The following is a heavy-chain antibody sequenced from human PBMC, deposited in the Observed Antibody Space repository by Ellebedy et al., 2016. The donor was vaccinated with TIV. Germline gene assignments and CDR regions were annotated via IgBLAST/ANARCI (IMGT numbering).Heavy chain of an antibody. Sequence: GGSLRLXXSASGFTFSSYAMHWVRQAPGKGLEYVSAISSNGGSTYYADSVKGRFTISRDDSKNTLYLQMHSLRAEDTAVYYCARDRPNYYDSSGYHSYYYYYYGMDVWGQGTTVTVSS. D-gene: IGHD3-22*01. CDR1: GFTFSSYA. J-gene: IGHJ6*02. CDR2: ISSNGGST. V-gene: IGHV3-64*04. CDR3: ARDRPNYYDSSGYHSYYYYYYGMDV.